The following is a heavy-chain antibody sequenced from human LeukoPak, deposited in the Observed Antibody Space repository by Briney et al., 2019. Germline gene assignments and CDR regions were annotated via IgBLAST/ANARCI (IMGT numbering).Heavy chain of an antibody. CDR1: GGSISSYY. CDR3: ARGGKYYYDSSGPMNY. V-gene: IGHV4-59*01. J-gene: IGHJ4*02. Sequence: SETLSLTSTVSGGSISSYYWSWIRQPPGKGLEWIGYIYYSGSTNYNPSLKSRVTISVDTSKNQFSLKLSSVTAADTAVYYCARGGKYYYDSSGPMNYWGQGTLVTVSS. CDR2: IYYSGST. D-gene: IGHD3-22*01.